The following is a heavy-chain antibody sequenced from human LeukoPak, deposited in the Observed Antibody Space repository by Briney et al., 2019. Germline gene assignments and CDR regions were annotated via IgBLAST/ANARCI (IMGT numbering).Heavy chain of an antibody. V-gene: IGHV3-23*01. Sequence: GGSLRLSCAASGFTFSSYAMSWVRQAPGKGLEWVSAISGSGGSTYYADSVKGRFTISRDNSKNTLYLEMNSLRAEDTAVYYCARSDYPYPWYFDYWGQGTLVTVSS. CDR2: ISGSGGST. CDR1: GFTFSSYA. D-gene: IGHD4-11*01. J-gene: IGHJ4*02. CDR3: ARSDYPYPWYFDY.